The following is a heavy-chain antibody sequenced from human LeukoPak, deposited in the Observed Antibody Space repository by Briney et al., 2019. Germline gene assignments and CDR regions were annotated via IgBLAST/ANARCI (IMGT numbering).Heavy chain of an antibody. D-gene: IGHD2-2*01. V-gene: IGHV3-48*04. J-gene: IGHJ4*02. CDR2: ISSASGSI. Sequence: GGSLLLSCAASGFTFSSYSMNWVRQAPGKGLEWVSYISSASGSIYYADSVKGRFTISRDNAKNSLFLQMNSLRAEDTAVYYCARLPAYCSSTSCYYDYWGQGTLVTVSS. CDR1: GFTFSSYS. CDR3: ARLPAYCSSTSCYYDY.